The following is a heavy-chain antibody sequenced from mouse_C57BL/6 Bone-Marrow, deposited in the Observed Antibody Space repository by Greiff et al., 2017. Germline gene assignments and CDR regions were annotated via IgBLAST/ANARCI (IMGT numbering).Heavy chain of an antibody. CDR1: GYTFTSYW. D-gene: IGHD1-1*01. CDR3: AITPYCYGSSYGYAMDY. V-gene: IGHV1-74*01. J-gene: IGHJ4*01. Sequence: QVHVKQSGAELVKPGASVKVSCKASGYTFTSYWMHWVKQRPGQGLEWIGRIHPSDSDTNYNQKFKGKATLPVDKSSSTAYMQLSSLTSEDSSVYYCAITPYCYGSSYGYAMDYWGQGTSVTVSS. CDR2: IHPSDSDT.